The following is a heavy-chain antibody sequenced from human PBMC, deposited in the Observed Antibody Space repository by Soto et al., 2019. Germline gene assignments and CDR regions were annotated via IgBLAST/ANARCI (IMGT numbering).Heavy chain of an antibody. CDR2: INHSGST. V-gene: IGHV4-34*01. CDR1: GGSFSGYY. Sequence: QVQLQQWGAGLLKPSETLSLTCAVYGGSFSGYYWSWIRQPPGKGLEWIGEINHSGSTNYNPSLKSRVTISVDTSQNQFSLKLSSVTAADPAVYYCARGPPGGGDYAELFDYWGQGTLVTVSS. J-gene: IGHJ4*02. D-gene: IGHD4-17*01. CDR3: ARGPPGGGDYAELFDY.